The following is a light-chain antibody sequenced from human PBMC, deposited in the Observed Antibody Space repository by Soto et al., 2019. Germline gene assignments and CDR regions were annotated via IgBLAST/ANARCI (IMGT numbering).Light chain of an antibody. CDR3: CSYAGRNTFV. Sequence: QAVVTQPPSASGSPGQSVTISCTGTSSDVGGDNYVSWYQQRPGKAPKLMIYEVNRRPSGVPDRFSGSKSGNTASLTVSGLQAEDEADYHCCSYAGRNTFVFGTGTKVTVL. CDR1: SSDVGGDNY. V-gene: IGLV2-8*01. CDR2: EVN. J-gene: IGLJ1*01.